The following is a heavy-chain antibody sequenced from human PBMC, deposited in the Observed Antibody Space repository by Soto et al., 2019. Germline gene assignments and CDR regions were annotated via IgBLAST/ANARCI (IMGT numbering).Heavy chain of an antibody. CDR3: AKLRPGYCSSTSCYTYFDY. Sequence: GGSLRLSCAASGFTFSSYAMSWFRQAPGKGLEWVSSISGSGGSTYYADSVKGRFTISRDNSKNTLYLQMNSLRAEDTAVYYCAKLRPGYCSSTSCYTYFDYWGQGTLVTVSS. CDR2: ISGSGGST. J-gene: IGHJ4*02. V-gene: IGHV3-23*01. CDR1: GFTFSSYA. D-gene: IGHD2-2*02.